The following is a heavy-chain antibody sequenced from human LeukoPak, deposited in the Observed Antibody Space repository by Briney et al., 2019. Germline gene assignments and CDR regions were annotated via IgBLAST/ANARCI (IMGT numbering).Heavy chain of an antibody. CDR2: IIPIFGTA. D-gene: IGHD6-13*01. CDR3: ARAPGSSSWSNYYYYYMDV. V-gene: IGHV1-69*06. Sequence: SVKVSCKASGGTFSSYAISWVRQAPGQGLEWMGGIIPIFGTANYAQKFQGRVTITADKSTSTAYMELSSLRSEDTAVYYCARAPGSSSWSNYYYYYMDVWGKGTTVTISS. CDR1: GGTFSSYA. J-gene: IGHJ6*03.